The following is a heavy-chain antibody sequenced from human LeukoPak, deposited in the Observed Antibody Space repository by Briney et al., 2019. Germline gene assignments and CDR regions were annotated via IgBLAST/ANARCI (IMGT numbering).Heavy chain of an antibody. CDR3: ARDPSNTSGWYIYFDY. Sequence: GASVKVSCKASGYTFTRYGITWVQQAPGQGLEWMGWISAYNGDTKYAQKLQGRVTMTTDTSTSTAYMELRSLRSDDTAVYYCARDPSNTSGWYIYFDYWGQGTLVTVSS. D-gene: IGHD6-19*01. V-gene: IGHV1-18*01. CDR1: GYTFTRYG. J-gene: IGHJ4*02. CDR2: ISAYNGDT.